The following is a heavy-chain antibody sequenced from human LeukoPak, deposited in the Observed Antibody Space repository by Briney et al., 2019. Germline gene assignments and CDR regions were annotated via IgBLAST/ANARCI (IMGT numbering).Heavy chain of an antibody. CDR1: GFTFSSYW. D-gene: IGHD3-10*01. Sequence: GGSLRLSCAVSGFTFSSYWMHWVRQAPGKGLVWVSRINSDGSSTIYADSVQGRFTISRDNAKNTLYLQMNSLRAEDTAVYFCTRGTGSYYSLGHWGQGTLVTVSS. J-gene: IGHJ4*02. CDR3: TRGTGSYYSLGH. V-gene: IGHV3-74*01. CDR2: INSDGSST.